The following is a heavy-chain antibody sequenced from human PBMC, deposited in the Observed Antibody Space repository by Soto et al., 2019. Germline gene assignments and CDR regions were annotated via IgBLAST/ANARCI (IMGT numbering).Heavy chain of an antibody. CDR3: ARAGCDGGSCYTLVGLRYGMDV. CDR2: ISYDGNNK. CDR1: GFTFSSYA. Sequence: VQLVETGGGVVQPGMSQRLSCAASGFTFSSYAMYWVRQAPGKGLEWVAVISYDGNNKYYADSVKGRFTISRDNSKNTLYLQMNSLRAEDTAVYYCARAGCDGGSCYTLVGLRYGMDVWGQGTTVTVSS. V-gene: IGHV3-30-3*01. J-gene: IGHJ6*02. D-gene: IGHD2-15*01.